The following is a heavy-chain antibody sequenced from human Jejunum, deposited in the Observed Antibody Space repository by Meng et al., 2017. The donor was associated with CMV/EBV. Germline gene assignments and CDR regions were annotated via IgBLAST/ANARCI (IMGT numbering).Heavy chain of an antibody. CDR1: GFTFSSFA. Sequence: SGFTFSSFALSWVRQAPGKGLEWVSTISGSGGTTYYADSVKGRFTISRDNSKNTVYLQMNSLRAEDTAVYYCAKSLVDTGMDLDSWGQGTLVTVSS. CDR3: AKSLVDTGMDLDS. CDR2: ISGSGGTT. V-gene: IGHV3-23*01. D-gene: IGHD5-18*01. J-gene: IGHJ4*02.